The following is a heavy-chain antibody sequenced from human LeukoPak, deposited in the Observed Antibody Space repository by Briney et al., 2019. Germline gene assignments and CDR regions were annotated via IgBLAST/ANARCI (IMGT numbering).Heavy chain of an antibody. CDR3: AKVYGGTGFFDY. Sequence: PGGSLRLSCAASGFTLSSYAMSWVRQAPGKGLEWVAFIRYDGSNKYYADSVKGRFTISRDNSKNTLYLQMNSLRAEDTAVYYCAKVYGGTGFFDYWGQGTLVTVSS. V-gene: IGHV3-30*02. D-gene: IGHD4-23*01. J-gene: IGHJ4*02. CDR2: IRYDGSNK. CDR1: GFTLSSYA.